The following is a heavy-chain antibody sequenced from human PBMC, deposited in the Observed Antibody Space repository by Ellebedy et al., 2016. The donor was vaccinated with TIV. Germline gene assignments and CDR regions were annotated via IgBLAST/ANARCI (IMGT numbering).Heavy chain of an antibody. V-gene: IGHV4-4*02. CDR3: ARDRSYSGSYDY. CDR1: GGSISSSNW. J-gene: IGHJ4*02. D-gene: IGHD1-26*01. CDR2: IYHSGST. Sequence: MPSETLSLTCAVSGGSISSSNWWRWVRQPPGKVLEWIGEIYHSGSTNYNPSLKSRVTISVDTSKNQFSLKLSSVTAADTAVYYCARDRSYSGSYDYWGQGTLVTVSS.